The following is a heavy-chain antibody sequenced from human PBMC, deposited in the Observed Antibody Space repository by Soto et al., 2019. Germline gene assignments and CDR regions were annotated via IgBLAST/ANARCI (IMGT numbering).Heavy chain of an antibody. CDR1: GYTFTSNW. CDR3: ARLQGDGSSPDY. J-gene: IGHJ4*02. CDR2: IYPGDSDT. Sequence: EVQLVQSGAEVKKPGESLKISCKGSGYTFTSNWIGWVRQMPGKGLEWMAMIYPGDSDTKYSPPLQGQVTISADKSISTDYLQGSSMKASDTSMYYCARLQGDGSSPDYWGRGTIITVSS. D-gene: IGHD3-10*01. V-gene: IGHV5-51*03.